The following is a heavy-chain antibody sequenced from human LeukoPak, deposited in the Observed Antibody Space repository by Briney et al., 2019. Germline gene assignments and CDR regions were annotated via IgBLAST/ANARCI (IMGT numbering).Heavy chain of an antibody. V-gene: IGHV1-24*01. CDR3: ARDPPYYYDTKDYMDV. D-gene: IGHD3-22*01. Sequence: ASVKVSCKASGYTFTGYYMHWVRQAPGKGLEWMGGFDPEDGETIYAQKFQGRVTMTEDTSTDTAYMELSSLRSEDTAVYYCARDPPYYYDTKDYMDVWGKGTTVTVSS. CDR2: FDPEDGET. CDR1: GYTFTGYY. J-gene: IGHJ6*03.